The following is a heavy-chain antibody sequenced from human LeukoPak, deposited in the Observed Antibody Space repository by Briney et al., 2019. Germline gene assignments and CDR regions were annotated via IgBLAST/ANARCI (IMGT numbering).Heavy chain of an antibody. J-gene: IGHJ6*03. CDR2: IYYSGST. Sequence: PSETLSLTCTVFGGSISSYYWSWIRQPPGKGLEWIGYIYYSGSTNYNPSLKSRVTISVDTSKNQFSLKLSSVTAADTAVYYCARDLGGYSSGSYFYYMDIWGKGTTVTVSS. D-gene: IGHD5-18*01. CDR1: GGSISSYY. V-gene: IGHV4-59*12. CDR3: ARDLGGYSSGSYFYYMDI.